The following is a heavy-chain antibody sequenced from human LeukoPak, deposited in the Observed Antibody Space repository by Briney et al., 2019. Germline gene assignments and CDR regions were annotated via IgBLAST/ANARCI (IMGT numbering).Heavy chain of an antibody. J-gene: IGHJ5*02. Sequence: GGSLRLSCAAAGFTFSSYAMSWVRQAPGKGLEWVSAISGSGGSTYYADSVKGRLTISRDNSKNTMYLRMNSLRAKDTAVYYCAKGTLYAIPLDLWGQGTLVTVSS. CDR2: ISGSGGST. CDR3: AKGTLYAIPLDL. CDR1: GFTFSSYA. D-gene: IGHD1-14*01. V-gene: IGHV3-23*01.